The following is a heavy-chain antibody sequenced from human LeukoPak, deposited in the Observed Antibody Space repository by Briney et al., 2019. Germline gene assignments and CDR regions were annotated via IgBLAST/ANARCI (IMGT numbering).Heavy chain of an antibody. CDR1: GDSFSSKSAA. J-gene: IGHJ4*02. V-gene: IGHV6-1*01. D-gene: IGHD1-14*01. CDR3: ARDDRRHQPRKGFDF. CDR2: TFYRSNLYS. Sequence: SQTLSLTCVISGDSFSSKSAAWNWIRHSPSRGLEWLGRTFYRSNLYSEYAPAVKSRMTIYSDTSNNQFSLHLSSVTPEDTATYYCARDDRRHQPRKGFDFWGQGTHVTVSS.